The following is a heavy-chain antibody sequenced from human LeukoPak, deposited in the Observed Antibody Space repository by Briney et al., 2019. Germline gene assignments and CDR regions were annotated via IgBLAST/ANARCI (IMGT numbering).Heavy chain of an antibody. J-gene: IGHJ6*02. D-gene: IGHD3-22*01. CDR1: GFTFSSYA. CDR2: IYSGGST. Sequence: PGGSLRLSCAASGFTFSSYAMSWVRQAPGKGLEWVSVIYSGGSTYYADSVKGRFTISRDNSKNTLYLQMNSLRAEDTAVYYCAREDSSGYYYENYYYGMDVWGQGTTVTVSS. V-gene: IGHV3-53*01. CDR3: AREDSSGYYYENYYYGMDV.